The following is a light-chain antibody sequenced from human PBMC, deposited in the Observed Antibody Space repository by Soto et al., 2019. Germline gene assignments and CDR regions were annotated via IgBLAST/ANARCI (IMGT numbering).Light chain of an antibody. Sequence: IVLTQSPATLSLSPGARATLSCRASQSVSSYLAWYQQKPGQAPRLLIYDASNRATGIPARFSGSGSGTDFTLTISILEPEDFAVYYCQQRSNWRSITFGQGTRLEIK. V-gene: IGKV3-11*01. CDR3: QQRSNWRSIT. CDR1: QSVSSY. J-gene: IGKJ5*01. CDR2: DAS.